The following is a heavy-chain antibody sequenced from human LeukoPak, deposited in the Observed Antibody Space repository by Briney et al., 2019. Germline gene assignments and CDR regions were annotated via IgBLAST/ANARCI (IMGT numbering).Heavy chain of an antibody. Sequence: ASVKVSCKASGYTFTRYYMHRVRQAPGQGLEWMGIINPSVGSTSYAQKFQGRVTMTRDTSTSTVYMELSSLRSEDTAVYHCARDAQASYYDILTGVYGMDVWGKGTTVTVSS. J-gene: IGHJ6*04. CDR1: GYTFTRYY. V-gene: IGHV1-46*01. CDR2: INPSVGST. CDR3: ARDAQASYYDILTGVYGMDV. D-gene: IGHD3-9*01.